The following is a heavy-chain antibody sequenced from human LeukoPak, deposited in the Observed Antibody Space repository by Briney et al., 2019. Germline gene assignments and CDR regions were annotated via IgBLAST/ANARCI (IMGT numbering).Heavy chain of an antibody. Sequence: SETLSLTCTVSGGSICSSSYYWGWIRQPPGKGLEWIGSIYTSGSTNYNPSLKSRVTISVGTSKNQFSLKLSSVTAADTAVYYCARHITMVRDYGMDVWGQGTTVTVSS. CDR1: GGSICSSSYY. V-gene: IGHV4-39*01. D-gene: IGHD3-10*01. CDR2: IYTSGST. J-gene: IGHJ6*02. CDR3: ARHITMVRDYGMDV.